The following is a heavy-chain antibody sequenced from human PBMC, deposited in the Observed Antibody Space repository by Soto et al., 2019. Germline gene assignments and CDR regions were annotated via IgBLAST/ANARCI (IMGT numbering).Heavy chain of an antibody. V-gene: IGHV3-7*01. CDR1: GFTFSAYW. D-gene: IGHD6-19*01. CDR3: ARGYNSALDY. J-gene: IGHJ4*02. Sequence: GGSLRLSCAVSGFTFSAYWMSWVRQAPGKGLEWVANIKQDGSEKYYVDSVKGRFTISRDNAKNSLYLQMNSLRAEDTALYYCARGYNSALDYWGQGALVTVSS. CDR2: IKQDGSEK.